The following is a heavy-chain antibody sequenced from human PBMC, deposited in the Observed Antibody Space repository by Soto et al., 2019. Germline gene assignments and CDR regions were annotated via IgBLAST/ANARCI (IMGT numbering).Heavy chain of an antibody. D-gene: IGHD6-19*01. V-gene: IGHV3-23*01. CDR1: GFTFSSYA. CDR2: ISGSGGST. CDR3: AKIFVACTGPTLFDY. J-gene: IGHJ4*02. Sequence: EVQLLESGGGLGQPGGSLRLSCAASGFTFSSYAMSWVRQAPGKGLEWVSAISGSGGSTYYADSVKGRFTISRDNSKNTLHLQMNSLRAEDTAVYYCAKIFVACTGPTLFDYWGQGTLVTVSS.